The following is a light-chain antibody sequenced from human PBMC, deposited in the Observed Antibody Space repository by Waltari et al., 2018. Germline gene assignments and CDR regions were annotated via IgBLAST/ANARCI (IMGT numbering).Light chain of an antibody. Sequence: QSALTKPASVSGSPGQSITISCTGTSSDVGGYTYVSWYQQHPGKAPKLMIYDVTTRPSGVSNRFSGSKPVNTASLTISGLQAEDEADYYCSSYTSSSTWVFGGGTKLTVL. CDR2: DVT. CDR3: SSYTSSSTWV. V-gene: IGLV2-14*03. CDR1: SSDVGGYTY. J-gene: IGLJ3*02.